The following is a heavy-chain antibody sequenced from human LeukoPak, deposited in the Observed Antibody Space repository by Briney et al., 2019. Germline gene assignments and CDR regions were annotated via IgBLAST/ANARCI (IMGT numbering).Heavy chain of an antibody. Sequence: SETLSLTCTVSGGSISSGSYYWSWIRQPAGKGLEWIGRIYTSGSTNYNPSLKSRVTISVDTSKNQFSLKLSSVTAADTAVYYCAGLLRNYWGQGTLVTVSS. CDR1: GGSISSGSYY. J-gene: IGHJ4*02. D-gene: IGHD3-3*01. V-gene: IGHV4-61*02. CDR2: IYTSGST. CDR3: AGLLRNY.